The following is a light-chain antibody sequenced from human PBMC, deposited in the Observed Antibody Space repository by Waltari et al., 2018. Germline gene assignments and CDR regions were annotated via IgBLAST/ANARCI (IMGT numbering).Light chain of an antibody. CDR3: QNHERLPAT. CDR2: AAS. J-gene: IGKJ1*01. CDR1: QSVSKY. Sequence: EVVLTQSPGTLSLSPGERATLSCRASQSVSKYLAWYQQRPGQAPRLLIDAASTRATGVPDRFSGRGFGTDFSLTISRLEPEDFAVYYCQNHERLPATFGQGTKVEIK. V-gene: IGKV3-20*01.